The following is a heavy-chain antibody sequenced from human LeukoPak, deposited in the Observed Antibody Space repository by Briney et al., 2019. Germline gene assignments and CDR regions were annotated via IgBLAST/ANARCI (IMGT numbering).Heavy chain of an antibody. CDR2: INRHGNT. J-gene: IGHJ6*03. CDR1: GEPFSGYY. CDR3: ARDDSSSWPYYYYYYRDV. Sequence: PSETLSLTCAVSGEPFSGYYWGWIRQPPGKGLELIGEINRHGNTDYNPSLKSRVSMSIDTSKNQFSLKLISVTAADTAVYYCARDDSSSWPYYYYYYRDVWGKGTTVTVSS. D-gene: IGHD6-13*01. V-gene: IGHV4-34*01.